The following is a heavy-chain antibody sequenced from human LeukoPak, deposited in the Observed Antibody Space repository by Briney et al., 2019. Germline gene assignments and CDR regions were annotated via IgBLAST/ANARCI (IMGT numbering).Heavy chain of an antibody. CDR1: GYSFTSYW. CDR2: IYPGDSDT. CDR3: ARHEFVVVSAGAFDI. Sequence: GESLKISCKGSGYSFTSYWIGWVRQMPGKGLEWMGIIYPGDSDTRYSPSFQGQVTISADKSISTAYLQWSSLKASDTAMYYCARHEFVVVSAGAFDIWGQGTMVTVSS. V-gene: IGHV5-51*01. D-gene: IGHD2-2*01. J-gene: IGHJ3*02.